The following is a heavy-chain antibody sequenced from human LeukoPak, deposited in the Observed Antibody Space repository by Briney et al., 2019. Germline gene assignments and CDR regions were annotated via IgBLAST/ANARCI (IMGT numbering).Heavy chain of an antibody. CDR1: GYIFTNFG. J-gene: IGHJ6*03. V-gene: IGHV1-18*01. CDR3: ARGSMEYQLPDYYYYYMDV. CDR2: ISGYNGNT. Sequence: ASVTVSCKASGYIFTNFGISWVRQARGQGLEWMGWISGYNGNTNYAQKLQGRVTMTTDTSTSTAYMELRSLRSDDTAVYYCARGSMEYQLPDYYYYYMDVWGKGTTVTVSS. D-gene: IGHD2-2*01.